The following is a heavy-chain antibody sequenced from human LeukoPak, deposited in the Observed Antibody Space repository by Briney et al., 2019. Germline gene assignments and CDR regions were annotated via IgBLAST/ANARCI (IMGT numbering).Heavy chain of an antibody. CDR3: VRYRDGEYDF. CDR2: IKQDGSEK. D-gene: IGHD4-17*01. Sequence: PGGSLRLSCAGSGFIFSSHWMIWVRQAPGKGLEWVANIKQDGSEKYYVDSVKGRFTISRDNTKSSMYLEMNSPRAEDTAVYYCVRYRDGEYDFWGQGSLVTVSS. CDR1: GFIFSSHW. J-gene: IGHJ4*02. V-gene: IGHV3-7*01.